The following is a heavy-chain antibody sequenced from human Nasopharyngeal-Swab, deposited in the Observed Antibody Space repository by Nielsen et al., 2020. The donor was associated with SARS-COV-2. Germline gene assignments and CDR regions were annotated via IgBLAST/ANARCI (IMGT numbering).Heavy chain of an antibody. D-gene: IGHD6-13*01. CDR2: IYHSGST. J-gene: IGHJ3*02. Sequence: SETLSLTCAVSGGSISSSNWWLWVRQPPGKGLEWIGEIYHSGSTNYNPSLKSRVTISVDKSKNQFSLKLSSVTAADTAVYYCARMGSTAGAGAFDIWGQGTMVTVSS. CDR3: ARMGSTAGAGAFDI. CDR1: GGSISSSNW. V-gene: IGHV4-4*02.